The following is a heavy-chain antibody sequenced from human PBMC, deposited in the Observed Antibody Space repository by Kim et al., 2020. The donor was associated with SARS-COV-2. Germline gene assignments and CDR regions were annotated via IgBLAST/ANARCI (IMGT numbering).Heavy chain of an antibody. Sequence: VASLKISCKGSGYSFTEYWIGWVRQMPGKGLEWMGIIYPGDSDKRYSPSLKGQVTIPANESISTAYLQRHSLKASDTAKDYCARSPSGTLNPYFFDYWGQGTLLTVSP. D-gene: IGHD1-26*01. CDR3: ARSPSGTLNPYFFDY. CDR1: GYSFTEYW. CDR2: IYPGDSDK. V-gene: IGHV5-51*01. J-gene: IGHJ4*02.